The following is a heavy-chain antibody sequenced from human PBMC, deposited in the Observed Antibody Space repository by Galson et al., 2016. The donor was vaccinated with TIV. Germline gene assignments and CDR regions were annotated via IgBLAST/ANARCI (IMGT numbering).Heavy chain of an antibody. Sequence: SVKVSCKASGGTLSTYTISWVRQAPGQGLEWMGGIIPIFGTTKYAQKFQGRVTITADESTRIVNMELSSLRSEGTAVYYCAKDPYIYGSYLDHWGQGTLVTVSS. V-gene: IGHV1-69*13. J-gene: IGHJ4*02. D-gene: IGHD5-18*01. CDR2: IIPIFGTT. CDR3: AKDPYIYGSYLDH. CDR1: GGTLSTYT.